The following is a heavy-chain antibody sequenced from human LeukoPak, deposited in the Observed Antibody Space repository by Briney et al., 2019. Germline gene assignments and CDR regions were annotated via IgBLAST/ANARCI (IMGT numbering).Heavy chain of an antibody. V-gene: IGHV4-30-2*01. Sequence: SETLSLTCAVSGGSISSGGYSWSWIRQPPGKGLEWIGEIYHSGSTNYNPSLKSRVTISVDKSKNQFSLKLSSVTAADTAVYYCARVAGYCSGGSCYSAWFDPWGQGTLVTVSS. D-gene: IGHD2-15*01. CDR2: IYHSGST. J-gene: IGHJ5*02. CDR3: ARVAGYCSGGSCYSAWFDP. CDR1: GGSISSGGYS.